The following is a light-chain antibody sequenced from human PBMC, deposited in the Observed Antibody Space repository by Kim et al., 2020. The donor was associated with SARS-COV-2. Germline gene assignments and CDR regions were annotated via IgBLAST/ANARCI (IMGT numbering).Light chain of an antibody. Sequence: VAPGKTARITCGGNNIGRKSIHWYQHKPGQAPVLVIYYDSDRPPGGSERFSASNTENTATLAISSVEPGDEADYYCQVWENTLRTFGGETQLTVL. CDR1: NIGRKS. V-gene: IGLV3-21*01. CDR2: YDS. CDR3: QVWENTLRT. J-gene: IGLJ2*01.